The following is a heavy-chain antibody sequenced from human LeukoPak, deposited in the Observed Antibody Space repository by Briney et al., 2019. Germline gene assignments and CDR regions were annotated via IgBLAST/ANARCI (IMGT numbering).Heavy chain of an antibody. V-gene: IGHV4-34*12. CDR1: GGSFSGYY. CDR3: ARHRKTRVTGYYSAY. Sequence: SETLSLTRAVYGGSFSGYYWSWIRQPPGKGLEWIGELIHRGSTNYTPSPKSRATISVDSSKNQFSLKLSSVTAADPAVYYCARHRKTRVTGYYSAYWGQGTLVSVSS. J-gene: IGHJ4*02. D-gene: IGHD3-9*01. CDR2: LIHRGST.